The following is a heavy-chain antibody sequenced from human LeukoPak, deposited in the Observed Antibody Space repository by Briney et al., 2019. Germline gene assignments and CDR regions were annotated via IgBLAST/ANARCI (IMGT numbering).Heavy chain of an antibody. CDR2: ISNSGQP. CDR3: ARDRWSLSRKTWFYYGMDV. V-gene: IGHV4-59*01. Sequence: PSETLSLTCTVSGGSMSDSYWSWLRQSPGKGLEWIGYISNSGQPDYSPSLRSRVTILADTSKNQWSLILNSVTAADTAVYYCARDRWSLSRKTWFYYGMDVWGQGITVTVSS. CDR1: GGSMSDSY. D-gene: IGHD3-9*01. J-gene: IGHJ6*02.